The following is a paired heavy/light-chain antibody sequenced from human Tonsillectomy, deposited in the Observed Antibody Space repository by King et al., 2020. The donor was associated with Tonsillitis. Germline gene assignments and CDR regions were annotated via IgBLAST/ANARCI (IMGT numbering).Heavy chain of an antibody. J-gene: IGHJ3*02. Sequence: QMHLQESGPGLVKPSETLSLTCTVSGGSISSSAYYWGWIRQPPGKGLEWIGNMYYSGSTFYNPSLKSRVTISVDASQNQFSLKLRSVTAADTSVYYCGRHTIGAFDIWGQGTMVTVSS. D-gene: IGHD1-1*01. V-gene: IGHV4-39*01. CDR3: GRHTIGAFDI. CDR1: GGSISSSAYY. CDR2: MYYSGST.
Light chain of an antibody. CDR2: DVT. CDR1: TSDVADYNY. Sequence: QSALTQPASVSGSPGQSITISCTGTTSDVADYNYVSWYQQHPGKAPKLMIYDVTVRPSGVSNRFSGSKSGSTASLTISGLQADDEAEYYCSSYRGSSTLHVFGTGTKVTVL. CDR3: SSYRGSSTLHV. J-gene: IGLJ1*01. V-gene: IGLV2-14*01.